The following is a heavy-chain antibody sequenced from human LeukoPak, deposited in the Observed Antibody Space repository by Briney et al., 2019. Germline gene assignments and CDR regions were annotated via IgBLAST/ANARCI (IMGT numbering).Heavy chain of an antibody. J-gene: IGHJ4*02. D-gene: IGHD2/OR15-2a*01. Sequence: KPSETLSLTCTVSGGSFSTSYWSWLRQPPGKGLEWIGYISTSGSANYNPSLKSRVTISADTSKNQLSLNLSSVTAADSAVYYCARHAPGSRGDFDSWGQGTLVTVSA. V-gene: IGHV4-4*09. CDR1: GGSFSTSY. CDR3: ARHAPGSRGDFDS. CDR2: ISTSGSA.